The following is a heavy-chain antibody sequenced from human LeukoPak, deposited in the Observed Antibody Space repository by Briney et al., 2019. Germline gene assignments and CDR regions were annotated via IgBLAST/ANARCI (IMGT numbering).Heavy chain of an antibody. CDR2: IYHSGST. CDR3: ASQTPGYSSSWYFSGTDYYMDV. J-gene: IGHJ6*03. Sequence: PSETLSLTCTVSGYSISSGYYWGWIRQPPGKGLEWIGSIYHSGSTYYNPSLKSRVTISVDTSKNQFSLKLSSVTAADTAVYYCASQTPGYSSSWYFSGTDYYMDVWGKGTTVTVSS. V-gene: IGHV4-38-2*02. D-gene: IGHD6-13*01. CDR1: GYSISSGYY.